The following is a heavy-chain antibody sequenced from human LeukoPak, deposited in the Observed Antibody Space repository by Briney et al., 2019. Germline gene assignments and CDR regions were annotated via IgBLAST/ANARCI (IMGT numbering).Heavy chain of an antibody. CDR3: ARDHCSGGSCHWRFDY. Sequence: SQTLSLTCGISGDSVSSNSVAWNWIRQSPSRGLEWLGRTYYRSKWYSDYAVSVKGRITINPDTSKNQFSLQLNSVTPEDTAVFYCARDHCSGGSCHWRFDYWGQGTLVTVSP. D-gene: IGHD2-15*01. J-gene: IGHJ4*02. CDR1: GDSVSSNSVA. V-gene: IGHV6-1*01. CDR2: TYYRSKWYS.